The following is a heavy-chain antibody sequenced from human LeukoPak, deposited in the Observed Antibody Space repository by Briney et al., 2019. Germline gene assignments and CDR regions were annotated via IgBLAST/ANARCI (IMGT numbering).Heavy chain of an antibody. CDR3: ASLARGGNWFDP. CDR1: GGSFIGYD. CDR2: INHSGGT. Sequence: SETLSLTCAVYGGSFIGYDWTWIRQPPGKGLEWIGEINHSGGTNYNPSLKSRVTISVDTSKNQFSLKLSSVTAADTAVYYCASLARGGNWFDPWGQGTLVTVSP. D-gene: IGHD6-6*01. V-gene: IGHV4-34*01. J-gene: IGHJ5*02.